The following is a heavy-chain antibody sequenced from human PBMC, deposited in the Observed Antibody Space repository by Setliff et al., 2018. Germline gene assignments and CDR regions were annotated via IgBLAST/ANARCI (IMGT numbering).Heavy chain of an antibody. D-gene: IGHD5-18*01. J-gene: IGHJ6*03. V-gene: IGHV1-69*05. Sequence: SVKVSCKTSGGTFSSYGISWVRQAPGQGLEWMGGTIPIFRTTNYAREFQGRVTIITDESTSTAYMELSSLTSADTAVYYCAREGVDTRSSTDYRYYMDVWGKGTTVTVSS. CDR1: GGTFSSYG. CDR3: AREGVDTRSSTDYRYYMDV. CDR2: TIPIFRTT.